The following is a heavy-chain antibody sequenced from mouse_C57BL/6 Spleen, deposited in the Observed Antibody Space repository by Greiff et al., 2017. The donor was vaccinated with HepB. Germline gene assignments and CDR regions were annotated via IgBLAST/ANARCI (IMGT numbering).Heavy chain of an antibody. J-gene: IGHJ1*03. Sequence: EVQLMESGPGLVKPSQSLSLTCSVSGYSITSGYYWNWIRQFPGNKLEWMGYISYDGSNNYNPSLKNRISITRDTSKNQFFLKLNSVTTEDTATYYCARDYGSSYWYFDVWGTGTTVTVSS. CDR1: GYSITSGYY. CDR2: ISYDGSN. D-gene: IGHD1-1*01. CDR3: ARDYGSSYWYFDV. V-gene: IGHV3-6*01.